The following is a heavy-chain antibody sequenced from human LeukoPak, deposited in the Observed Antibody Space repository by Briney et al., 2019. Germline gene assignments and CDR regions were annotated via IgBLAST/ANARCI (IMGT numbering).Heavy chain of an antibody. Sequence: GGSLRLSCAASGFTFSSYAMSWVRQAPGKGLEWVSAISGSGGSTYCADSVKGRFTISRDNSKNTLYLQMNSLRAEDTAVYYCAKGFPTSSVAGTTAIDYWGQGTLVTVSS. D-gene: IGHD6-19*01. CDR1: GFTFSSYA. J-gene: IGHJ4*02. CDR3: AKGFPTSSVAGTTAIDY. CDR2: ISGSGGST. V-gene: IGHV3-23*01.